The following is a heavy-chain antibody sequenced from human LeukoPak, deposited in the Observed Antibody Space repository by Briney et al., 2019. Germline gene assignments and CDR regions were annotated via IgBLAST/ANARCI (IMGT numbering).Heavy chain of an antibody. V-gene: IGHV3-33*01. D-gene: IGHD5-12*01. CDR3: ARDHYGGYAYSDY. J-gene: IGHJ4*02. CDR1: GFTFSSYG. CDR2: IWYGGTNK. Sequence: GWSLRLSCVASGFTFSSYGMHWVRQAPGKGLERVAVIWYGGTNKYYADSVKGRFTISRDNSKNTLYLQMNSLRAEDTAVYYCARDHYGGYAYSDYWGQGALVIVSS.